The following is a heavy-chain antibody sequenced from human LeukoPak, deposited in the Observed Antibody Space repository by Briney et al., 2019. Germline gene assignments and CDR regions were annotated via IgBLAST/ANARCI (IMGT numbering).Heavy chain of an antibody. CDR1: GFTFSSYA. D-gene: IGHD6-6*01. CDR3: ARAYSSSSTDAFDI. J-gene: IGHJ3*02. Sequence: GGSLRLSCAASGFTFSSYAMHWVRQAPGKGLEYVSAISSNGGSTYYANPVKGSFTISRDNSKNTLYLQMGTLRAEDMAVSYCARAYSSSSTDAFDIWGQGTMVTVSS. V-gene: IGHV3-64*01. CDR2: ISSNGGST.